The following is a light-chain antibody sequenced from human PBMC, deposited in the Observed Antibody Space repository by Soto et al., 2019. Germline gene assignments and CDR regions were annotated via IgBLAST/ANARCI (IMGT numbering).Light chain of an antibody. V-gene: IGKV3-15*01. Sequence: EVVMSPFAADPFVSTGEGATPPCRASQGIGDTLAWYQHKPGQTPRLLIYDTSTSATGVPTRFSGSRSGAEFTLTITSLQYEDFADYYCRPYKNWPLTFGGGTKADIK. CDR3: RPYKNWPLT. CDR1: QGIGDT. J-gene: IGKJ4*01. CDR2: DTS.